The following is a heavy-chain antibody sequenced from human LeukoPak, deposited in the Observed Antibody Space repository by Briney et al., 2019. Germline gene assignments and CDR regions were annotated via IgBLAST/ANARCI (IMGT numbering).Heavy chain of an antibody. CDR1: GGSFSGYY. CDR2: INHSGST. J-gene: IGHJ5*02. V-gene: IGHV4-34*01. CDR3: AGGPRRRLYCSSTSCLYNWFDP. D-gene: IGHD2-2*01. Sequence: SETLSLTCAVYGGSFSGYYWSWIRQPPGKGLEWIGEINHSGSTNYNPSLKSRVTISVDTSKNQFSLKLSSVTAADTAAYYCAGGPRRRLYCSSTSCLYNWFDPWGQGTLVTVSS.